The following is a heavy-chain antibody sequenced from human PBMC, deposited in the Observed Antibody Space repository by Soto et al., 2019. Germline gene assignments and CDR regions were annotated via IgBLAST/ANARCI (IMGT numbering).Heavy chain of an antibody. CDR2: INYSGNT. D-gene: IGHD2-8*01. V-gene: IGHV4-59*01. Sequence: SETLSLTCTVSGDSISNYYWNWIRQPPGKGLEWIGYINYSGNTNYNPSLKSRVTISADTSKNQFSLKLSSVTAADTAVYYCARAEKVYAISGDLDIWGQGTIVTVSS. J-gene: IGHJ3*02. CDR1: GDSISNYY. CDR3: ARAEKVYAISGDLDI.